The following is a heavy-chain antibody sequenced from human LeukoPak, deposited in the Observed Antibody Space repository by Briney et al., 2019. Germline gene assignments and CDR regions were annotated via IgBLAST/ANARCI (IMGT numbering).Heavy chain of an antibody. CDR3: ARDPAGTSKYYYYYYGMDV. Sequence: GASVTVSCKASGYTFTGYYMHWVRQAPGQGLEWMGWINPNSGGTNYAQKFQGRFTMTRDTSISTAYMELSRLRSDDTAVYYCARDPAGTSKYYYYYYGMDVWGQGTTVTVSS. CDR1: GYTFTGYY. V-gene: IGHV1-2*02. D-gene: IGHD1-1*01. J-gene: IGHJ6*02. CDR2: INPNSGGT.